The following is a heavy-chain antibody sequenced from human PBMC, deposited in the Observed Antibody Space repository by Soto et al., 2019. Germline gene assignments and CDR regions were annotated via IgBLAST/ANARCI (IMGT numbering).Heavy chain of an antibody. CDR2: IYYSGST. Sequence: PWQTLCLTWTVAGGSISSYCCRWILQPPGKGLEWIGYIYYSGSTNYNPSLKSRVTISVDTSKNQFSLKLSSVTAADTAVYYCARELAAAGKTSFDYWGQGTLVTVS. J-gene: IGHJ4*02. V-gene: IGHV4-59*01. CDR3: ARELAAAGKTSFDY. D-gene: IGHD6-13*01. CDR1: GGSISSYC.